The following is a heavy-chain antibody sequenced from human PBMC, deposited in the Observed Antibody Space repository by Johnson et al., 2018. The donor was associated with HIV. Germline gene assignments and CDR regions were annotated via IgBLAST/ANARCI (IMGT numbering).Heavy chain of an antibody. CDR3: ARDGESQQLPLGDAFDV. CDR2: ISGSGGST. CDR1: RLTFSSYW. D-gene: IGHD6-13*01. J-gene: IGHJ3*01. V-gene: IGHV3-23*04. Sequence: VRLVESGGALVQPGGSLRLSCAASRLTFSSYWMHWVSQAPGKGMEWVSAISGSGGSTYYADSVKGRFTISRDNSKNTLYLQMNSLRAEDTAMYYCARDGESQQLPLGDAFDVWGQGTIVTVSS.